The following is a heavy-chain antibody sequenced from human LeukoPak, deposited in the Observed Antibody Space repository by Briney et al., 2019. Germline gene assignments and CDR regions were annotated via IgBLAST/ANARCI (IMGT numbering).Heavy chain of an antibody. V-gene: IGHV7-4-1*02. D-gene: IGHD5-12*01. J-gene: IGHJ3*02. Sequence: ASVKLSCKASGYAFTSYAMNSVRPAPRQGLEWIGWINTNTGHPTYAQGFTGRFVFSLDTSVSTAYLQISSLKAEDTAVYYCARDLDSGYALGAFDIWGQGTMVTVSS. CDR3: ARDLDSGYALGAFDI. CDR2: INTNTGHP. CDR1: GYAFTSYA.